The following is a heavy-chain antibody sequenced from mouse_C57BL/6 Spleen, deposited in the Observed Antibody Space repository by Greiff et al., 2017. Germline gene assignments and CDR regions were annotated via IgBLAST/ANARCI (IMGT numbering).Heavy chain of an antibody. CDR2: IYPRSGNT. J-gene: IGHJ4*01. CDR3: ARNGITTVVATDAMDY. D-gene: IGHD1-1*01. V-gene: IGHV1-81*01. CDR1: GYTFTSYG. Sequence: QVQLQQSGAELARPGASVKLSCKASGYTFTSYGISWVKQRTGQGLEWIGEIYPRSGNTYYNEKFKGKATLTADKSSSTAYMELRSLTSEDSAVYFCARNGITTVVATDAMDYWGQGTSVTVSS.